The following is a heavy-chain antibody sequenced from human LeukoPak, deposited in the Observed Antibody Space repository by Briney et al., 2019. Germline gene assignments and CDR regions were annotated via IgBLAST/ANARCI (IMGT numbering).Heavy chain of an antibody. CDR2: IYPGDSDT. V-gene: IGHV5-51*01. D-gene: IGHD5-12*01. CDR3: AKQAGSGYSGYYFNY. CDR1: GHSFTTHW. Sequence: GESLKISCKHFGHSFTTHWIGWVRQMPGKGLEWMGIIYPGDSDTRYSPSFQGQVTISADKSITTAYLQWSGLKASDTAMYYCAKQAGSGYSGYYFNYWGQGTLVTVSS. J-gene: IGHJ4*02.